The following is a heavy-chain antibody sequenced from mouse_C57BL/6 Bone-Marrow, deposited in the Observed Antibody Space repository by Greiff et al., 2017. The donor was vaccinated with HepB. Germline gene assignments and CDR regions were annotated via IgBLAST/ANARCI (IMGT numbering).Heavy chain of an antibody. CDR3: ARYAMDY. V-gene: IGHV1-26*01. CDR1: GYTFTDYY. Sequence: VQLQQPGAELVKPGASVKISCKASGYTFTDYYMNWVKQSHGKSLEWIGDINPNNGGTSYNQKFKGKATLTVDKSSSTAYMELRSLTSEDSAVYYCARYAMDYWGQGTSVTVSS. J-gene: IGHJ4*01. CDR2: INPNNGGT.